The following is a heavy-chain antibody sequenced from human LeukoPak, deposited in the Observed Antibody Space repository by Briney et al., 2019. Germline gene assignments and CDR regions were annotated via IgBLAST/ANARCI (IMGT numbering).Heavy chain of an antibody. CDR3: ASAPSEIGGYYPEYFRH. CDR2: VKSDGGT. D-gene: IGHD3-22*01. V-gene: IGHV3-74*01. J-gene: IGHJ1*01. Sequence: PGGCLRLSCAASGFTFSSYWMHWGRQAPGKGLGWVSRVKSDGGTHYADSVKGRLTHSRDHAKTTVSLQMNSLRADETGVYYCASAPSEIGGYYPEYFRHWGQGPLVPVPS. CDR1: GFTFSSYW.